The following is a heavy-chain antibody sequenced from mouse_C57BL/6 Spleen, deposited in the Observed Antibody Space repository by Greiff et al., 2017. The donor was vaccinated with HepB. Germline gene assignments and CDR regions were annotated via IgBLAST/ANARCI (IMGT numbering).Heavy chain of an antibody. D-gene: IGHD2-1*01. CDR3: ARGDGNFAY. CDR2: ISYDGSN. Sequence: EVHLVESGPGLVKPSQSLSLTCSVTGYSITSCYYWNWIQPFPGTKLEWMGYISYDGSNNYNPSLKNRISITRDTSKNQFFLKLNSVTTEDTATYYCARGDGNFAYWGQGTLVTVSA. V-gene: IGHV3-6*01. J-gene: IGHJ3*01. CDR1: GYSITSCYY.